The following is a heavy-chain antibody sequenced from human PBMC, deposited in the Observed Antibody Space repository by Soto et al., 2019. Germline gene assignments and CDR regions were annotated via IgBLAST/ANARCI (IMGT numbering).Heavy chain of an antibody. V-gene: IGHV3-30*18. CDR2: ISYDGSNK. CDR3: AKGDYSGSYFDY. J-gene: IGHJ4*02. D-gene: IGHD1-26*01. Sequence: HPGGSLRLSCAASGFTFSSYGMHWVRQAPGKGLEWVAVISYDGSNKYYADSVKGRFTISRDNSKNTLYLQMNSLRAEDTAVYYCAKGDYSGSYFDYWGQGTLVTVSS. CDR1: GFTFSSYG.